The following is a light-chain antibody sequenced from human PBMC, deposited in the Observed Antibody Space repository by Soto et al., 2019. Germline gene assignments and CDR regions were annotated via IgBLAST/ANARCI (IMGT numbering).Light chain of an antibody. J-gene: IGKJ2*01. CDR2: RAS. CDR1: QRVSSN. CDR3: QQYNNWSPYT. Sequence: EIVMTQSPATLSVSPGERATLSCRASQRVSSNLAWYQQKPGQAPRLLIYRASTRATGIPARFSGSGSGTEFTLTISRLQAEDFAFYYCQQYNNWSPYTFGQGTKREIK. V-gene: IGKV3-15*01.